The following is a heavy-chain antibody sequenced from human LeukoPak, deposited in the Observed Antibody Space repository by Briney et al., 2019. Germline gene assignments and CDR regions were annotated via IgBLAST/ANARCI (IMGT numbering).Heavy chain of an antibody. J-gene: IGHJ4*02. CDR2: FDPEDGET. Sequence: ASVKVSCKVSGYTLTELSMHWVRQAPGKGLEWMGGFDPEDGETIYAQKFQGRVTITADESTSTAYMELSSLRSEDTAVYYCARDRVYYGSGSYIYWGQGTLVTVSS. CDR1: GYTLTELS. D-gene: IGHD3-10*01. V-gene: IGHV1-24*01. CDR3: ARDRVYYGSGSYIY.